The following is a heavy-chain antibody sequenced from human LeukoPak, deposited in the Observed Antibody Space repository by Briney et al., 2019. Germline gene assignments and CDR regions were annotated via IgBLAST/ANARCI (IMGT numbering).Heavy chain of an antibody. CDR2: IYYSGST. Sequence: SETLSLTCTVSPGSISSGSYYWGWVPQPPGKGLEWIGSIYYSGSTYYNPSLKSRVTISVDTSKNQFSLNLRSVTAADTALYYCARQDYVTSYFDPWGQGTLVTVSS. V-gene: IGHV4-39*01. CDR1: PGSISSGSYY. J-gene: IGHJ5*02. D-gene: IGHD4-17*01. CDR3: ARQDYVTSYFDP.